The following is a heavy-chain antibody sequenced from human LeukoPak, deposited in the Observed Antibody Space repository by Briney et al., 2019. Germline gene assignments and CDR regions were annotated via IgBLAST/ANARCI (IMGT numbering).Heavy chain of an antibody. CDR3: AKDGGWGRDKDY. Sequence: PGGSLRLSCAASGFTLSSYWLSWVRQAPGKGLEWVSQITGSSSKYYADSVRGRFTISRDNAENSLYLQMNSLRCEDTAVYYCAKDGGWGRDKDYWGQGTLVTVSS. J-gene: IGHJ4*02. CDR1: GFTLSSYW. CDR2: ITGSSSK. D-gene: IGHD3-16*01. V-gene: IGHV3-48*01.